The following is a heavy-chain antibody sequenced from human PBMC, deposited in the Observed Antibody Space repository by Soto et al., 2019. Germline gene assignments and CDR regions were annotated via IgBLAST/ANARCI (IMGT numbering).Heavy chain of an antibody. J-gene: IGHJ6*02. CDR3: ARGDSTDCSNGVCSFFYNHEMDV. D-gene: IGHD2-8*01. V-gene: IGHV1-2*04. CDR1: GYSFTDYH. CDR2: INPKSGGT. Sequence: ASVKVSCKASGYSFTDYHIHWVRQAPGQGLEWLGRINPKSGGTSTAQKFQGWVTMTTDTSISTASMELTRLTADDTAIYYCARGDSTDCSNGVCSFFYNHEMDVWGQGTTVTVSS.